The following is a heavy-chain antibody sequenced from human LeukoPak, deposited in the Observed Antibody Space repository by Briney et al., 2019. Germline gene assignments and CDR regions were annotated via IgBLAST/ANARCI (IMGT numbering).Heavy chain of an antibody. V-gene: IGHV3-23*01. CDR2: ITDRGNT. J-gene: IGHJ4*02. CDR3: AKDQGSGWYDY. Sequence: GGSLRLSCAASGFTFSSYGMTWVRQAPGKGLEWVSVITDRGNTYYADSVKGRFTISRDNSKNTLYLQMNSLRAEDTAVYYCAKDQGSGWYDYWGQGTLVTVSS. D-gene: IGHD6-19*01. CDR1: GFTFSSYG.